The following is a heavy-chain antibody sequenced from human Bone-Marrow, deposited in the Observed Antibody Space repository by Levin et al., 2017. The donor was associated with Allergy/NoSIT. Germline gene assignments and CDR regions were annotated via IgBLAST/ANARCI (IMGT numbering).Heavy chain of an antibody. CDR3: AKGAYYDILTGYYTFDY. D-gene: IGHD3-9*01. V-gene: IGHV3-9*01. CDR1: GFTFDDYA. J-gene: IGHJ4*02. Sequence: SLKISCAASGFTFDDYAMHWVRQAPGKGLEWVSGISWNSGSIGYADSVKGRFTISRDNAKNSLYLQMNSLRAEDTALYYCAKGAYYDILTGYYTFDYWGQGTLVTVSS. CDR2: ISWNSGSI.